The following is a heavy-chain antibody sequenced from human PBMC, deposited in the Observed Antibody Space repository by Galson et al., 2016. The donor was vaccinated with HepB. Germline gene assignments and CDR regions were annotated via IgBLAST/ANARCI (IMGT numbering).Heavy chain of an antibody. Sequence: LSLTCGVFGGSLSDNYWSWIRQPPGKELEWIAEINHSGRTNYNPSLKSRVTIVVDTAKNQVSLKLRSVTAADTAVYYCARCLRGRGGPEGLLDPWGQGILVTVSS. V-gene: IGHV4-34*01. D-gene: IGHD3-10*01. CDR3: ARCLRGRGGPEGLLDP. CDR1: GGSLSDNY. CDR2: INHSGRT. J-gene: IGHJ5*02.